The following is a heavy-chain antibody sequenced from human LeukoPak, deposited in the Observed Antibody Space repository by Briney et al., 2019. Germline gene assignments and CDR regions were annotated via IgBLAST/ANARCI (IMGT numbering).Heavy chain of an antibody. D-gene: IGHD6-19*01. CDR2: ISGSGGST. J-gene: IGHJ4*02. Sequence: GGSLRLAFSASGFTFSSYAMSCVRQAPGRGLEWVSAISGSGGSTYYAAYVTGRFTISRDNSKNTLYLKMNSLGAEDTAVYYCAKEGGQWLVLPKNYFDYWGQGTLVPVSS. V-gene: IGHV3-23*01. CDR3: AKEGGQWLVLPKNYFDY. CDR1: GFTFSSYA.